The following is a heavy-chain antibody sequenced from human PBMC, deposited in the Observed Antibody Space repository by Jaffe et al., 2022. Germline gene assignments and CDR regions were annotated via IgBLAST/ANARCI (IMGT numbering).Heavy chain of an antibody. CDR1: GFTVSSNY. CDR2: IYSGGST. Sequence: EVQLVESGGGLVQPGGSLRLSCAASGFTVSSNYMSWVRQAPGKGLEWVSVIYSGGSTYYADSVKGRFTISRHNSKNTLYLQMNSLRAEDTAVYYCAKLRSDGSGSYYNVWGQGTLVTVSS. CDR3: AKLRSDGSGSYYNV. J-gene: IGHJ4*02. D-gene: IGHD3-10*01. V-gene: IGHV3-53*04.